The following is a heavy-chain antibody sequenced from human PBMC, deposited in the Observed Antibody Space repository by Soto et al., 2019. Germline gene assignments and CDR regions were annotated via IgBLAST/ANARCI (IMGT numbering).Heavy chain of an antibody. CDR3: VRSLPGTTSFDY. J-gene: IGHJ4*02. V-gene: IGHV3-72*01. D-gene: IGHD1-7*01. CDR1: GFTFSDYY. CDR2: SRDKGNSYST. Sequence: PGGSLRLSCAGSGFTFSDYYIDWVRQAPGKGLEWVGRSRDKGNSYSTDYGASVRGRFTVSRDGPKNSLYLQMNSLETGDTALYYCVRSLPGTTSFDYWGRGTLVTVSS.